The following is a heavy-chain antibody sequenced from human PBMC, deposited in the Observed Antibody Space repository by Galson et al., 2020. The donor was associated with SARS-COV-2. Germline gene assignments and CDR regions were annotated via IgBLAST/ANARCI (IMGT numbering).Heavy chain of an antibody. CDR3: ARLYISGRHRPDPTRPLVWFDP. CDR1: GGSVSSGSYY. CDR2: IYYSGST. D-gene: IGHD3-10*01. V-gene: IGHV4-39*01. Sequence: SETLSLTCTVSGGSVSSGSYYWGWVRQPPGKGLEYIGRIYYSGSTYYNSSLKSRVTISVDTSKNQFSLKLSSVTAADTAVYYCARLYISGRHRPDPTRPLVWFDPWGQGTLGTVSS. J-gene: IGHJ5*02.